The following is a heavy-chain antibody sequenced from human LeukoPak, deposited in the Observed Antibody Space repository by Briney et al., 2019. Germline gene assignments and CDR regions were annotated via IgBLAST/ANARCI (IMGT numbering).Heavy chain of an antibody. Sequence: GGSLRLSCAASGFTFRLFAMHWVRQAPGKGLEWVAVTNFDGGNKYCADSVKGRFNISRDNSKKTLYLEMKSLRAEDTAVYYCARDFSDVDTVPPGWGQGTLVIVSS. D-gene: IGHD5-18*01. CDR1: GFTFRLFA. J-gene: IGHJ4*02. CDR3: ARDFSDVDTVPPG. CDR2: TNFDGGNK. V-gene: IGHV3-30*04.